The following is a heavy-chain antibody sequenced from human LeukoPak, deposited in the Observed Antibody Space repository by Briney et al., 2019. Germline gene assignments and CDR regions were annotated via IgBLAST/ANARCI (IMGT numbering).Heavy chain of an antibody. V-gene: IGHV3-21*01. D-gene: IGHD5-24*01. CDR3: TRVGYIDEGIDY. CDR1: GFTFSSYS. Sequence: PGGSLRLSCAASGFTFSSYSMNWVRQAPGKGLEWVSSISSSSGYIYYADSVKGRFTISRDNAKNSLYLQMNSLRAEDTAIYYCTRVGYIDEGIDYWGQGTLVTVSS. J-gene: IGHJ4*02. CDR2: ISSSSGYI.